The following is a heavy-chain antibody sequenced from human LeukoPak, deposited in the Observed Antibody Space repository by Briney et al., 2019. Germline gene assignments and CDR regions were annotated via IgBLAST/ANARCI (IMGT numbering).Heavy chain of an antibody. CDR1: GFSFSDHG. CDR3: ARDYCSTTSCLDY. Sequence: PGGSLRLSCAASGFSFSDHGMHWVRQAPGKGREGVAVIWYDGSKKYFADSVKGRFTISRDDSKNTLYLQMNSLRAEDTAVYYCARDYCSTTSCLDYWGQGTLVTVSS. J-gene: IGHJ4*02. CDR2: IWYDGSKK. D-gene: IGHD2-2*01. V-gene: IGHV3-33*01.